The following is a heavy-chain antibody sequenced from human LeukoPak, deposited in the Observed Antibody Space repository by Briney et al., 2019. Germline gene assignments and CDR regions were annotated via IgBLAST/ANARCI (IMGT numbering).Heavy chain of an antibody. Sequence: SETLSLTCTVSGGSISSGSYYWSWIRQPAGKGLEWIGRIYTSGSTNYNPSLKSRVTISVDTSKNQFSLKLSSVTAADTAVYYCARADYYYDSGFDIWGQGTMVTVSS. V-gene: IGHV4-61*02. CDR2: IYTSGST. CDR1: GGSISSGSYY. J-gene: IGHJ3*02. CDR3: ARADYYYDSGFDI. D-gene: IGHD3-22*01.